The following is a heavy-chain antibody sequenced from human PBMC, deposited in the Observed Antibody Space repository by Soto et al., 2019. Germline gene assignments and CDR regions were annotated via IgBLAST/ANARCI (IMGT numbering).Heavy chain of an antibody. V-gene: IGHV3-72*01. CDR1: GFTFSDHY. D-gene: IGHD2-2*01. CDR2: IRNKANSYAT. CDR3: ARVPLVAAAAAPRGWFDA. Sequence: EMQLVESGGGLVQPGGSLRLSCAASGFTFSDHYMDWVRQAPGKGLEWVGRIRNKANSYATEYAASVKGRFTISRDDSRNSLYLHMNSLRTQDTAVYYCARVPLVAAAAAPRGWFDAWGQGTLVTVSS. J-gene: IGHJ5*02.